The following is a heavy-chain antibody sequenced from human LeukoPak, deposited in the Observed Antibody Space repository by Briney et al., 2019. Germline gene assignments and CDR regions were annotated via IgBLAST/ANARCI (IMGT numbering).Heavy chain of an antibody. Sequence: GASVKVSCKASGHTFTGYYMHWVRQARGQGLEWMGRINPNSGGTNYAQQFYGRVSMTRDTSISTAYMELSRLRSDDTAVYYCARAVHGGLDYWGQGTLVTVSS. J-gene: IGHJ4*02. V-gene: IGHV1-2*06. CDR3: ARAVHGGLDY. CDR1: GHTFTGYY. CDR2: INPNSGGT. D-gene: IGHD1-1*01.